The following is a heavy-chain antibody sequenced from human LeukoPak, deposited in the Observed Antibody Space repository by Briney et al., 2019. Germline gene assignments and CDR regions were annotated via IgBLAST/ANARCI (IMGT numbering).Heavy chain of an antibody. Sequence: GGSLRLSCVVSGITLANYGMSWVRQAPGKGLEWVAGVSGSGGSTNYADSVEGRFTISRDNPKNTLYLQMNSLRAEDTAVYFCAKRGVVIRVILVGFHKEAYYFDSWGQGALVTVSS. CDR1: GITLANYG. J-gene: IGHJ4*02. CDR3: AKRGVVIRVILVGFHKEAYYFDS. V-gene: IGHV3-23*01. CDR2: VSGSGGST. D-gene: IGHD3-10*01.